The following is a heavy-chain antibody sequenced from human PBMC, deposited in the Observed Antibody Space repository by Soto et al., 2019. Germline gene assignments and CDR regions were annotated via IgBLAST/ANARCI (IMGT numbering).Heavy chain of an antibody. V-gene: IGHV3-23*01. J-gene: IGHJ4*02. CDR2: ISGSGGST. CDR1: GFTFSSNA. D-gene: IGHD3-22*01. Sequence: GSLRLSCAASGFTFSSNAMSWVRQAPGKGLEWVSAISGSGGSTYYADSVKGRFTISRDNSKNTLYLQMNSLRAEDTAVYYCAKRNYYDSSGYYYFDYWGQGTLVTVSS. CDR3: AKRNYYDSSGYYYFDY.